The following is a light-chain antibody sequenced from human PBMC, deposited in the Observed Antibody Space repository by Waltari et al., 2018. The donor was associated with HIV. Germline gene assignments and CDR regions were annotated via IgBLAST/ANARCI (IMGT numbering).Light chain of an antibody. CDR2: NTD. CDR1: GSHVGSTT. Sequence: QSVLTQPPSSSGTPGQRVTISCSGRGSHVGSTTVNWYQQLPGAAPKLLILNTDERPSGVPDRFSGSKSGTSASLAISGLQSEDEADYYCAAWDDSLNTYVFGSGTTVTVL. J-gene: IGLJ1*01. CDR3: AAWDDSLNTYV. V-gene: IGLV1-44*01.